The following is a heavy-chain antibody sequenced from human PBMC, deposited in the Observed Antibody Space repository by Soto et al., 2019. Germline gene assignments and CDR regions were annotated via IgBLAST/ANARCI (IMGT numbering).Heavy chain of an antibody. CDR1: GFTFSSYA. V-gene: IGHV3-23*01. CDR3: AKEGGPVTRTVVVITTDYYFYGMDV. CDR2: ISGSGGST. J-gene: IGHJ6*02. Sequence: AGSLRLSCAASGFTFSSYALCWGRQPPGTGLERVSAISGSGGSTSYADSVKGRFNSSRDNSKNTLILQMNILRAEDTAVYSCAKEGGPVTRTVVVITTDYYFYGMDVWGQGTTVTVSS. D-gene: IGHD3-22*01.